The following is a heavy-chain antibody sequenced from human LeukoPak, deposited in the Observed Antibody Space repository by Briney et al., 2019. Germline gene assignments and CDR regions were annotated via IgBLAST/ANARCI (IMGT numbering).Heavy chain of an antibody. CDR1: GGSFSSYY. V-gene: IGHV4-59*01. D-gene: IGHD4-17*01. CDR2: MYYSGST. Sequence: SETLSLTCTVSGGSFSSYYWSWIRQPPGKGLEWIGYMYYSGSTNYNPSLKSRVTISVDTSKNQFSLKLSSVTAADTAVYYCAGGMTTVTRFDYWGQGTPVTVSP. J-gene: IGHJ4*02. CDR3: AGGMTTVTRFDY.